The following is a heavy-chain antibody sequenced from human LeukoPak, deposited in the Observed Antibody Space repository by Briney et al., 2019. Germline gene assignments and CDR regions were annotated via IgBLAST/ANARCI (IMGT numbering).Heavy chain of an antibody. Sequence: GGSLRLSCAASGFTFSNYAMSWVRQAPGKGLEWFSAITDSGGDTYYADSVKGRFTISRDNSKNTLDLQMSSLRAEDTAVYYCAKGSASSRPYYFDYWGQGALVTVSS. CDR3: AKGSASSRPYYFDY. V-gene: IGHV3-23*01. D-gene: IGHD2-15*01. CDR2: ITDSGGDT. CDR1: GFTFSNYA. J-gene: IGHJ4*02.